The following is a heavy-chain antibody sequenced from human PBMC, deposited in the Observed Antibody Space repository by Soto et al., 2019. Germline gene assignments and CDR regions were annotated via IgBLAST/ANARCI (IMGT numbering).Heavy chain of an antibody. CDR1: GFTFSGSS. J-gene: IGHJ6*03. CDR3: TTAIFGVLISYMDV. V-gene: IGHV3-73*01. CDR2: VRTKRNSYAT. D-gene: IGHD3-3*01. Sequence: EVQLVESGGGLVQPGGSLILSCAASGFTFSGSSIHWVRQASGKGLEWIGSVRTKRNSYATAYAASLTGRFTVSRDESMNTAYLQMNSLKNEDTAVYYCTTAIFGVLISYMDVWGKWTTVTVSS.